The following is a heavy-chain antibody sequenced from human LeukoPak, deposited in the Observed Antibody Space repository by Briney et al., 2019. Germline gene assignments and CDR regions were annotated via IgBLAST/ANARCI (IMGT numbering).Heavy chain of an antibody. V-gene: IGHV1-46*01. Sequence: ASVKVSCKASGYSFTRCYLHWVRQARGQGLEWMGIINPSDDTTTHAQKFQGRVTMTSDTSTSTVYMELSSLRSEDTAVYYCARDLRHHSGIAVSPFDYWGQGTLVTVSS. CDR2: INPSDDTT. CDR3: ARDLRHHSGIAVSPFDY. J-gene: IGHJ4*02. D-gene: IGHD6-19*01. CDR1: GYSFTRCY.